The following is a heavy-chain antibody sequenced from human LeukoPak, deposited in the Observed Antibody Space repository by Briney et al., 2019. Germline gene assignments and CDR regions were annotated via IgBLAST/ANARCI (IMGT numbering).Heavy chain of an antibody. J-gene: IGHJ6*03. Sequence: SVKVSCKASGGTFSSYAISWVRQAPGQGLEWMGGIIPIFGTANYAQKFQGRVTITADKSTSTAYMELSSLRSEDTAVYYCAREPSSGWYDYYYMDVWGKGTTVTVSS. D-gene: IGHD6-19*01. CDR2: IIPIFGTA. CDR1: GGTFSSYA. CDR3: AREPSSGWYDYYYMDV. V-gene: IGHV1-69*06.